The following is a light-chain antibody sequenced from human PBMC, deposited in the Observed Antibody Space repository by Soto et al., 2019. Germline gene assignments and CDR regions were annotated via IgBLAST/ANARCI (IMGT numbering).Light chain of an antibody. CDR3: QSYDSSLTGSYV. CDR1: SSNIGADYD. CDR2: GDF. V-gene: IGLV1-40*01. Sequence: QSVLTQPPSVSGAPGRRVTISCTGSSSNIGADYDVHWYQQLPGTAPKLLVYGDFSRPSGVPDRFSASKSGTSASLAITGLQAEDEADYYCQSYDSSLTGSYVFGTGTKVTLL. J-gene: IGLJ1*01.